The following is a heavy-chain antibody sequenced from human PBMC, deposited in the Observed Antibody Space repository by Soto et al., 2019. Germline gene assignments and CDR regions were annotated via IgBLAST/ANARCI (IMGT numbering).Heavy chain of an antibody. CDR3: ATVESMVRGIIGLDYFDY. Sequence: ASVRVSCKVSGYSLTEVSMHCVRQAPGKGLEWMGGFDPEDGETIYAQKFQGRVTMTEDTSTDTAYMELSSLRSEDTAVYYCATVESMVRGIIGLDYFDYWGQGTLVTVSS. CDR2: FDPEDGET. V-gene: IGHV1-24*01. J-gene: IGHJ4*02. D-gene: IGHD3-10*01. CDR1: GYSLTEVS.